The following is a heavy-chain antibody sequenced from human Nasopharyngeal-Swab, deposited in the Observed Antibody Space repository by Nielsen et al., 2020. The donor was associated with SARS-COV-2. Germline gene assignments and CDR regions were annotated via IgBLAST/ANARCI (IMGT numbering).Heavy chain of an antibody. CDR3: ARVEGGGYYYYGMDV. Sequence: GGSLRLSCAASGFTVSSNYMSWVRQAPGKGLEWVSVIYSGGSTYYADSVKGRSTISRHNSKDTLYLQMNSLRAEDTAVYYCARVEGGGYYYYGMDVWGQGTTVTVSS. V-gene: IGHV3-53*04. J-gene: IGHJ6*02. CDR1: GFTVSSNY. CDR2: IYSGGST. D-gene: IGHD2-15*01.